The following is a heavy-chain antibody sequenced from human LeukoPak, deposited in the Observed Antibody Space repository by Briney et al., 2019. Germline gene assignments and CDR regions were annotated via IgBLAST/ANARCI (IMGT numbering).Heavy chain of an antibody. V-gene: IGHV3-21*01. J-gene: IGHJ6*02. D-gene: IGHD3-3*01. CDR1: GFTFSSYS. CDR3: AREDFGVVTVYYGMDV. CDR2: ISSSSSYI. Sequence: KPGGSLRLSCAASGFTFSSYSMNWVRQAPGKGLEWVSSISSSSSYIYYADSVKGRFTISRDNAKNSLYLQMNSLRAEDTAVYYCAREDFGVVTVYYGMDVWGQGTTVTVSS.